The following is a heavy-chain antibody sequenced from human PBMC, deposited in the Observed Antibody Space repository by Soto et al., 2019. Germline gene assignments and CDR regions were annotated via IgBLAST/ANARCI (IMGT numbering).Heavy chain of an antibody. J-gene: IGHJ4*02. V-gene: IGHV1-18*01. Sequence: QVQLVQYGAEVKKPGASVKVSCKASGYSCTNYGISWVRQAHGQGLEWMGWISAYNGNTNYAQKLQGRVTMTTDTTTSSAYMELRSLRSDDTAVYYCARDAPPVDYWGQGTLVTVSS. CDR3: ARDAPPVDY. CDR1: GYSCTNYG. CDR2: ISAYNGNT.